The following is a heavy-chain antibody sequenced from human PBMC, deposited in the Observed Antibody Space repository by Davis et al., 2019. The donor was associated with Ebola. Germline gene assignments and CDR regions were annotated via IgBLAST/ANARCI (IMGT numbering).Heavy chain of an antibody. D-gene: IGHD3-16*01. Sequence: PSETLSLTCTVSGGSISGYYWNWIRQSPGKGLEWIGFISYTGTTNYNSSLKSRVTISVDTSKNQFSLKLSSVTAADTAIYYCARGGASSKYFDYWGQGSLVTVSS. CDR3: ARGGASSKYFDY. J-gene: IGHJ4*02. V-gene: IGHV4-59*01. CDR2: ISYTGTT. CDR1: GGSISGYY.